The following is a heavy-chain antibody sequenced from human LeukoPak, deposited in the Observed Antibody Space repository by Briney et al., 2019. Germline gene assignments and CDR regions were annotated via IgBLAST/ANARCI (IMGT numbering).Heavy chain of an antibody. CDR2: IYYSGRT. J-gene: IGHJ4*02. CDR1: RGSISGSSYY. CDR3: ARHYGP. V-gene: IGHV4-39*01. D-gene: IGHD3-10*01. Sequence: SETLSLTSTVSRGSISGSSYYWGCIRHPPGTGLGWIGRIYYSGRTYYNPSLKSRVTISVDTSKNQFSLKLNSVTATDTAVYYCARHYGPWGQGTLVTVSS.